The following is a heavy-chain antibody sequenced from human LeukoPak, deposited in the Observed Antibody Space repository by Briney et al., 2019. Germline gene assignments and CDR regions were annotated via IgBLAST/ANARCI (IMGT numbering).Heavy chain of an antibody. V-gene: IGHV1-69*06. CDR3: ARDVSHSGSRDAWWFDP. Sequence: SVKVSCKASGGTFSSYAISWVRQAPGQGLEWMGGIIPIFGTANYAQKFQGRVTITADKSTSTAYMELSSLRSEDTAVYYCARDVSHSGSRDAWWFDPWGQGTLVTVSS. D-gene: IGHD6-13*01. CDR2: IIPIFGTA. J-gene: IGHJ5*02. CDR1: GGTFSSYA.